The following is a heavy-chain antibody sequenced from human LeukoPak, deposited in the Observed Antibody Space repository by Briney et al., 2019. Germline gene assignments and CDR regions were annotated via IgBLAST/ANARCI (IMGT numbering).Heavy chain of an antibody. CDR2: ISSSSSYI. J-gene: IGHJ4*02. D-gene: IGHD6-13*01. CDR1: GFTFSDYY. Sequence: GGSLRLSCAASGFTFSDYYMSWIRQAPGKGLEWVSSISSSSSYIYYADSVKGRFTISRDNAKNSLYLQMNSLRAEDTAVYYCARDYSSSWGAIDYWGQGTLVTVSS. V-gene: IGHV3-11*06. CDR3: ARDYSSSWGAIDY.